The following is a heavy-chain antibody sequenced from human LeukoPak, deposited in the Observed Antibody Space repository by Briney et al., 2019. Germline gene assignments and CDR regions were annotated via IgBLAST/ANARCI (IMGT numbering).Heavy chain of an antibody. D-gene: IGHD3-3*01. V-gene: IGHV4-39*01. CDR1: GGSISSSSYY. Sequence: SETLSLTCTVSGGSISSSSYYWGWIRQPPGKGLEWIGSIYYSGSTYYNPSLKSRVTISVDTSKNQFSLKLSSVTAADTAVYYCARPPHDFWSGSARGDAFDIWGQGTMVTVS. J-gene: IGHJ3*02. CDR3: ARPPHDFWSGSARGDAFDI. CDR2: IYYSGST.